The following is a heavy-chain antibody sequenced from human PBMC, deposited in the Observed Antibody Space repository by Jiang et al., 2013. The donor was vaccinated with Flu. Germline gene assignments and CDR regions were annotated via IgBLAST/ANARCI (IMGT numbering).Heavy chain of an antibody. J-gene: IGHJ3*02. D-gene: IGHD2-21*02. CDR1: GFTFRTFA. CDR3: ATGAILEFGDSYGAVDI. CDR2: ISYDGSNE. V-gene: IGHV3-30-3*01. Sequence: VQLVESGGGVVQPGRSLRLSCAASGFTFRTFAMHWVRLAPGKGLEWVAVISYDGSNEYYADSVKGRCTISRDNSKNTLYLQMNSLRAEDTAVYYCATGAILEFGDSYGAVDIWGQGTKVIVSS.